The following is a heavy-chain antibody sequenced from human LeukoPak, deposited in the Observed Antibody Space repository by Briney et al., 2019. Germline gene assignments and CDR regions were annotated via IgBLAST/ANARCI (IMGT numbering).Heavy chain of an antibody. CDR1: GFTFSSYA. J-gene: IGHJ6*03. D-gene: IGHD3-10*01. Sequence: GRSLRLSCAASGFTFSSYAMHWVRQAPGKGLEWVAVISYDGSNKYYADSVKGRFTISRDNSKNTLYLQMNSLGAEDTAVYYCARARYYGSGSLGYYYYMDVWGKGTTVTVSS. CDR2: ISYDGSNK. CDR3: ARARYYGSGSLGYYYYMDV. V-gene: IGHV3-30*04.